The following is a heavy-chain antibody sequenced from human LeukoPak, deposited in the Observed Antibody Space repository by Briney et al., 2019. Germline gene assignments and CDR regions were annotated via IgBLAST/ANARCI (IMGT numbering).Heavy chain of an antibody. V-gene: IGHV3-7*01. Sequence: GGSLRLSCAASGFIFSSYWMTWVRQAPGKGLEWVANIKQAGSENSYVDSVKGRFTISRDNAKSSLYLQINSLRAEDTAVYYCARIRGDYYLDYWGQGTLVTVSS. J-gene: IGHJ4*02. CDR3: ARIRGDYYLDY. D-gene: IGHD3-16*01. CDR1: GFIFSSYW. CDR2: IKQAGSEN.